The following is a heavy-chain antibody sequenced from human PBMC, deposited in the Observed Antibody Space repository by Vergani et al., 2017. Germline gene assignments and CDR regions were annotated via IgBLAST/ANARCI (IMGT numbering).Heavy chain of an antibody. CDR1: GFTFQAFA. J-gene: IGHJ2*01. V-gene: IGHV3-9*01. CDR3: VKDNDYDADGPFDL. D-gene: IGHD3-16*01. Sequence: VEAGGGLVQPGGSLRLSCTASGFTFQAFAFHWVRQATGRGLEWVSGIDWNYGVKNGNSFEDGFSISRANAKKAVFLQMNNLRHEDTALYFCVKDNDYDADGPFDLWGRGTLVTVSS. CDR2: IDWNYGVK.